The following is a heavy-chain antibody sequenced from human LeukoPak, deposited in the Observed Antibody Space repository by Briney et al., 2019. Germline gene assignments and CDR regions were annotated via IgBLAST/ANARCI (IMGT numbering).Heavy chain of an antibody. CDR2: IYYSGST. D-gene: IGHD6-19*01. V-gene: IGHV4-39*07. CDR1: GGSISSSSYY. Sequence: PSETLSLTCTVSGGSISSSSYYWGWIRQPPGKGLEWIGSIYYSGSTYYNPSLKSRVTISADTSKNQFSLKLSSVTAADTAVYYCVLGSSGRYWFDYWGQGTLVTVSS. J-gene: IGHJ4*02. CDR3: VLGSSGRYWFDY.